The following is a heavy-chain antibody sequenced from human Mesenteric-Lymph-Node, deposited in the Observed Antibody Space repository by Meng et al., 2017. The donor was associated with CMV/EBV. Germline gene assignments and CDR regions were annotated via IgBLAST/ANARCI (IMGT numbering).Heavy chain of an antibody. CDR3: ARGEDFSYYYGMDV. Sequence: ASVKVSCKASGYTFTGYYMHWVRQAPGQGLEWMGWMNPNSGNTGYAQKFQGRVTMTRNTSISTAYMELSSLRSEDTAVYYCARGEDFSYYYGMDVWGQGTTVTVSS. D-gene: IGHD3-3*01. CDR1: GYTFTGYY. V-gene: IGHV1-8*02. CDR2: MNPNSGNT. J-gene: IGHJ6*02.